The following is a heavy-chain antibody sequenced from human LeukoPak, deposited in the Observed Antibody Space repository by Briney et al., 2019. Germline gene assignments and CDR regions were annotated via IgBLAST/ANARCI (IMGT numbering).Heavy chain of an antibody. V-gene: IGHV4-30-2*01. CDR1: GGSISSGGYY. CDR2: IYHSGST. J-gene: IGHJ4*02. CDR3: ASHPGYCISTSCYFPSFDY. Sequence: NPSQTLSLTCTVSGGSISSGGYYWSWIRQPPGKGLEWIGYIYHSGSTYYNPSLKSRVTTSVDRSKNQFSLKLSSVTAADTAVYYCASHPGYCISTSCYFPSFDYWGQGTLVTVSS. D-gene: IGHD2-2*01.